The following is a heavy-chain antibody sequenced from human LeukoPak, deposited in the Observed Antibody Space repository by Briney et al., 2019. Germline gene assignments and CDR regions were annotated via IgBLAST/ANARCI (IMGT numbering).Heavy chain of an antibody. CDR3: AKDWHFDL. CDR1: GFTFSSDA. Sequence: GGSLRLSCVASGFTFSSDAMTWVRQAPGKGLEWVAGIIGGSGASTYYADSAKGWFTVSRDNSRNTVYLQMNRLRAEDTALYYCAKDWHFDLWGRGTLVTVSS. V-gene: IGHV3-23*01. CDR2: IIGGSGAST. J-gene: IGHJ2*01.